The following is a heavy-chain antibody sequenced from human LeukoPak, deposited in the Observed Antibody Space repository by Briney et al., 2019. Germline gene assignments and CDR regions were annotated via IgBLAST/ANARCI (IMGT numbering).Heavy chain of an antibody. CDR1: GGSISSYY. J-gene: IGHJ4*02. CDR2: IYYSGST. CDR3: ARSPWEGAAAGQLDY. D-gene: IGHD6-13*01. V-gene: IGHV4-59*01. Sequence: SETLSLTCTVSGGSISSYYWSWIRQPPGKGLEWIGYIYYSGSTNYNPSLKSRVTISVDTSKNQFSLKLSSVTAADTAVYYCARSPWEGAAAGQLDYWGQGTLVTVSS.